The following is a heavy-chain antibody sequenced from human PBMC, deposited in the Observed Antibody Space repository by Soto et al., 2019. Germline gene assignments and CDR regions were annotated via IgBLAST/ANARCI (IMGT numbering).Heavy chain of an antibody. J-gene: IGHJ4*02. Sequence: ASVKVSCKASGYTFTGYYMHWVRQAPGQGLEWMGWINPNSGGTNYAQKFQGRVTMTRDTSISTAYMELSRLRSEDTAVYYCAGGGKYSSGWPFDYWGQGTLVTVSS. V-gene: IGHV1-2*02. CDR1: GYTFTGYY. D-gene: IGHD6-19*01. CDR2: INPNSGGT. CDR3: AGGGKYSSGWPFDY.